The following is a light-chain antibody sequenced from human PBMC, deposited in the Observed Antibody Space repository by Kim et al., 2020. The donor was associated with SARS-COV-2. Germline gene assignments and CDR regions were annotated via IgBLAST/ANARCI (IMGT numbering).Light chain of an antibody. V-gene: IGLV3-19*01. Sequence: VALGQTVRITCQGDSLRSYYATWYQQKPGQAPIVVIYGKNNRPSGIPDRFSGSSSGNTASLTITGTQAGDEADYYYNSRDSNDKVVFGGGTQLTVL. CDR1: SLRSYY. CDR3: NSRDSNDKVV. CDR2: GKN. J-gene: IGLJ2*01.